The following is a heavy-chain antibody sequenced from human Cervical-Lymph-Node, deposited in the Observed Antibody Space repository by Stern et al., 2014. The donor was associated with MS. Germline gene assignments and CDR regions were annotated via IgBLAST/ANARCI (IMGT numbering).Heavy chain of an antibody. Sequence: VQLVESGAEVKKPGASVKVSCKASGYTFTSYAMHWVRQAPGQRLEWMGWINAGNGNTKYSQKFQGRVTIPRDTSASTAYMELSSLRSEDTAVYYCARDLPYSGSPGYWGQGTLVTVSS. V-gene: IGHV1-3*01. D-gene: IGHD1-26*01. CDR3: ARDLPYSGSPGY. CDR2: INAGNGNT. J-gene: IGHJ4*02. CDR1: GYTFTSYA.